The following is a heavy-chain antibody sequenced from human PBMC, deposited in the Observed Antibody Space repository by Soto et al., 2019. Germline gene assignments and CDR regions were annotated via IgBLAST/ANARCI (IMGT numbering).Heavy chain of an antibody. Sequence: QLQLQESGSGLVKPSQTLSLTCAVSGGSINTATHSWSWIRQPPGKGLEWIGYIYHSGSTYYNPSGKSRLTISIDKSNNQCSLRLSSVTAADTAVYYCARGGGVTTTGDDYWGQGILVTVSS. D-gene: IGHD4-4*01. CDR2: IYHSGST. J-gene: IGHJ4*02. V-gene: IGHV4-30-2*01. CDR1: GGSINTATHS. CDR3: ARGGGVTTTGDDY.